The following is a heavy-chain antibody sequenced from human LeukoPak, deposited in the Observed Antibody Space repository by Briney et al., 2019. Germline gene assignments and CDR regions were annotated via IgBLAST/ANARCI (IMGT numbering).Heavy chain of an antibody. CDR3: ARGGASPASITIFGVVTTSVFDY. V-gene: IGHV3-7*01. CDR2: IKQDGGEK. CDR1: GFTFSSYW. J-gene: IGHJ4*02. D-gene: IGHD3-3*01. Sequence: GGSLRLSCAASGFTFSSYWMSWVRQAPGKGLEWVANIKQDGGEKYYVDSVKGRFTISRDNAKHSLYLQTNSLRVEDTAVYYCARGGASPASITIFGVVTTSVFDYWGQGTLVTVSS.